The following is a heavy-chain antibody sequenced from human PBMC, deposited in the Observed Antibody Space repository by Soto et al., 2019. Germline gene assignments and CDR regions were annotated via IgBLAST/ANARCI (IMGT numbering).Heavy chain of an antibody. J-gene: IGHJ3*02. CDR3: ALGSWSAEVFDI. CDR1: GGSLRTNT. Sequence: QVQLVQSGVEVKKPGSSVKVSCKASGGSLRTNTMFWVRQAPGQGLEWMGRIIPMFEIANYAQKFQGRVTFNPDKSAGTVCMEMISLTSADRAICFRALGSWSAEVFDIWGQGTLVTVSS. D-gene: IGHD6-13*01. V-gene: IGHV1-69*02. CDR2: IIPMFEIA.